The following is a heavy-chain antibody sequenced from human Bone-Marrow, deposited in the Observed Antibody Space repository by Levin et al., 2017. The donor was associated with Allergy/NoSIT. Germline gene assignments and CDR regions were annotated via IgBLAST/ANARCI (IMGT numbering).Heavy chain of an antibody. CDR2: IRSKAYGGTT. CDR1: GFTFGDYA. J-gene: IGHJ5*02. CDR3: TSSRSGARFDP. D-gene: IGHD2-15*01. V-gene: IGHV3-49*04. Sequence: GGSLRLSCTASGFTFGDYAMSWVRQAPGKGLEWVGFIRSKAYGGTTEYAASVKGRFTISRDDSKSIAYLQMNSLKTEDTAVYDCTSSRSGARFDPWGQGTLVTVSS.